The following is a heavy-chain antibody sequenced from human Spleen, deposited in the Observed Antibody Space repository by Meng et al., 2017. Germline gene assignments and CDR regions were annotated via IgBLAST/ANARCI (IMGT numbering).Heavy chain of an antibody. CDR2: INPNSGGT. J-gene: IGHJ6*02. D-gene: IGHD6-25*01. CDR1: GYTFTSYD. Sequence: ASVKVSCKASGYTFTSYDISWVRQAPGQGLEWMGRINPNSGGTNYAQKFQGRVTMTRDTSISTAYMELSRLRSDDTAVYYCAGDLRLPYGMDVWGQGTTVTVSS. V-gene: IGHV1-2*06. CDR3: AGDLRLPYGMDV.